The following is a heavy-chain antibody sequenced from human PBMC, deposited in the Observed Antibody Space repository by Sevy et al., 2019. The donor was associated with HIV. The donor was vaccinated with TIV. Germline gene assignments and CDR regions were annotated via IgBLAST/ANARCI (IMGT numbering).Heavy chain of an antibody. J-gene: IGHJ3*02. CDR3: VRYPDIVILPGADDAFDI. CDR1: GFTFSNYW. CDR2: INGDGSST. V-gene: IGHV3-74*01. Sequence: GGSLRLSCAASGFTFSNYWMHWVRQAPGKGLVWVSSINGDGSSTNSADSVKGRFTISRDRAKNTLYLQMNSLRDEDTAVYYCVRYPDIVILPGADDAFDIWGQGTMVTVSS. D-gene: IGHD2-2*01.